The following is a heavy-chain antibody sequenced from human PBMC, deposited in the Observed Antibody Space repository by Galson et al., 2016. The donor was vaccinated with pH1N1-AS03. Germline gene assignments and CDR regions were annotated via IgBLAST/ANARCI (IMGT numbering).Heavy chain of an antibody. D-gene: IGHD4-11*01. J-gene: IGHJ4*02. V-gene: IGHV4-4*02. CDR3: ARSMANTVPYYFDY. CDR2: IYHSGST. Sequence: ETLSLTCAVSGGSVITSNWWSWVRQPPGRGLEWIGEIYHSGSTNYDPSLWSRVTISVDKSKNQFSLNLRSVTAADTAVYYCARSMANTVPYYFDYWGQGALVTVSS. CDR1: GGSVITSNW.